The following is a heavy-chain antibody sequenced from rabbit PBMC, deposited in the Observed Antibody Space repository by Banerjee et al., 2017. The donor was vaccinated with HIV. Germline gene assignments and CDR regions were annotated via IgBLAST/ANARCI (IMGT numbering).Heavy chain of an antibody. Sequence: QEQLVESGGGLVQPEGSLTLTCTASGFTISVYWMCWVRQAPGKGLEWIGCIYAGSSGSTYYASWAKGRFTISKTSSTAVTLQMTSLTAADTATYFCARDRDGSPNLWGPGTLVTVS. CDR2: IYAGSSGST. D-gene: IGHD5-1*01. J-gene: IGHJ4*01. V-gene: IGHV1S45*01. CDR3: ARDRDGSPNL. CDR1: GFTISVYW.